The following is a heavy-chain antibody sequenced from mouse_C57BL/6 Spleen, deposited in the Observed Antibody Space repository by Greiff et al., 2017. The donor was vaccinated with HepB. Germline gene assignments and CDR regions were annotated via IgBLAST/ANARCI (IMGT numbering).Heavy chain of an antibody. V-gene: IGHV5-4*01. D-gene: IGHD2-2*01. CDR3: ASSTMVYFDY. Sequence: EVHLVESGGGLVKPGGSLKLSCAASGFTFSSYAMSWVRQTPEKRLEWVATISDGGSYTYYPDNVKGRFTISRDNAKNNLYLQMSHLKSEDTAMYYCASSTMVYFDYWGQGTTLTVSS. CDR2: ISDGGSYT. J-gene: IGHJ2*01. CDR1: GFTFSSYA.